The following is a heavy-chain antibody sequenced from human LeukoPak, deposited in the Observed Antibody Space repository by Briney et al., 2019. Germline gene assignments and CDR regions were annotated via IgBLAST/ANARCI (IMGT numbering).Heavy chain of an antibody. V-gene: IGHV3-53*01. CDR2: IYSGGST. Sequence: GGSLRLSCAASGFTVSSNYMSWVRQAPGKGLEWVSVIYSGGSTYYADSVKGRFTISRDNSKNTLYLQMNSLRAEDTAVYYCARVSTLRGITMVRGVISWYFDLWGRGTLVTVSS. CDR1: GFTVSSNY. CDR3: ARVSTLRGITMVRGVISWYFDL. J-gene: IGHJ2*01. D-gene: IGHD3-10*01.